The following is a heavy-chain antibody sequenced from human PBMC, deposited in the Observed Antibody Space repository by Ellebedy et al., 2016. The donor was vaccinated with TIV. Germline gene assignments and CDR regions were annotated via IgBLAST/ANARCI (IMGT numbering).Heavy chain of an antibody. J-gene: IGHJ4*02. CDR3: ARDPAGGIAGDY. D-gene: IGHD6-13*01. CDR2: IYYSGST. Sequence: MPSETLSLTCTVSGGSISSYYWSWIRQPPGKGLEWIGYIYYSGSTNYNPSLKSRVTISVDTSKNQFSLKLSSVTAADTAVYYCARDPAGGIAGDYWGQGTLVTVSS. CDR1: GGSISSYY. V-gene: IGHV4-59*01.